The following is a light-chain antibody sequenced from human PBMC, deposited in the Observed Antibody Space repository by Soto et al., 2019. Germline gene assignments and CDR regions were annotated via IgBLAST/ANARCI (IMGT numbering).Light chain of an antibody. CDR2: GAS. CDR1: QSVGSH. V-gene: IGKV3-15*01. J-gene: IGKJ3*01. Sequence: EIVMTQSQVTLSVSPGERATLSCRASQSVGSHLAWYQQRPGQAPRLLIYGASYRATGIPARFSGSGSGTDFTLTISSLQSEDFAVYYCQQYDNWPPFTFGPGTKVDIK. CDR3: QQYDNWPPFT.